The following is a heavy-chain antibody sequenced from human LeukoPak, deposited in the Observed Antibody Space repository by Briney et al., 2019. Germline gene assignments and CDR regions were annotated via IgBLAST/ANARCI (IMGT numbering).Heavy chain of an antibody. Sequence: GGSLRLSCAGSGFSFSRHAMHWVHQAPGKGLEYVSGISNYGGSTYFANSVKGRFNISRDNSKNTVYLQMGSLRAEDMAVYYCAREDRPDAFDIWGQGTLVTVSS. J-gene: IGHJ3*02. CDR1: GFSFSRHA. CDR2: ISNYGGST. V-gene: IGHV3-64*01. CDR3: AREDRPDAFDI.